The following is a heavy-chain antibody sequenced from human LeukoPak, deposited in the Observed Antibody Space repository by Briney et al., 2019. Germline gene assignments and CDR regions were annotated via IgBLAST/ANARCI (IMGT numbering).Heavy chain of an antibody. CDR2: INQGGET. Sequence: GGSLRLSCAASGFTFSSYETNWVRQAPGKGLEWVANINQGGETDYVDSVKGRFTIARDDSKNLLYLQMNSLRPEGTAMYFCARDKGGMVPFDHWGQGTLVTVSS. J-gene: IGHJ4*02. D-gene: IGHD3-10*01. CDR1: GFTFSSYE. CDR3: ARDKGGMVPFDH. V-gene: IGHV3-7*01.